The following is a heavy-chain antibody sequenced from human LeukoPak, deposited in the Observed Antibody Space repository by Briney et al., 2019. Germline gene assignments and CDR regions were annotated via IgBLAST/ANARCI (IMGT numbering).Heavy chain of an antibody. CDR3: ARRVILTGYYFDY. Sequence: ASVKVSCKASGYTFTSYWIGWVRQMPGKGLEWMGIIYPGDSDTRYSPSFQGQVTISADKSISTAYLQWSSLKASDTAMYYCARRVILTGYYFDYWGQGTLVTVSS. D-gene: IGHD3-9*01. CDR1: GYTFTSYW. J-gene: IGHJ4*02. CDR2: IYPGDSDT. V-gene: IGHV5-51*01.